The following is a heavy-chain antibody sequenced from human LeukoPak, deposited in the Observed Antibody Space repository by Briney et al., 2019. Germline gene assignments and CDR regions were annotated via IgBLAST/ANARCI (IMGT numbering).Heavy chain of an antibody. Sequence: LRESLTFSGQGSGYSSNSYWIGWVRQMPGKGLEWMGIIYLGDSDTRSSPSFQGQVTISADKSISTAYLQLSSLKASHTAMYYCATPNWGVGYFDYWGQGTLVTVSS. J-gene: IGHJ4*02. CDR2: IYLGDSDT. D-gene: IGHD7-27*01. V-gene: IGHV5-51*01. CDR1: GYSSNSYW. CDR3: ATPNWGVGYFDY.